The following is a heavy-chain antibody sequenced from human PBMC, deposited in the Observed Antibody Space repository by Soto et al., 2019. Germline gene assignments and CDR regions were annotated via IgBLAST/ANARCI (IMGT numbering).Heavy chain of an antibody. J-gene: IGHJ6*02. CDR1: GGSISSYY. D-gene: IGHD1-1*01. CDR2: IYYSGSA. V-gene: IGHV4-59*01. CDR3: ARDYNWNEYYYYGMDV. Sequence: SETLSLTCTVSGGSISSYYWSWIRQPPGKGLEWIGYIYYSGSANYNPSLKSRVTISVDTSKNQFSLKLSSVTAADTAVYYCARDYNWNEYYYYGMDVWGQGTTVTVSS.